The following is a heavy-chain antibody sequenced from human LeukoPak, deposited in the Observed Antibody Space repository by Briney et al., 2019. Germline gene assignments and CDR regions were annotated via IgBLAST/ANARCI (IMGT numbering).Heavy chain of an antibody. V-gene: IGHV1-2*02. CDR3: ARDPSLPARYPYFDY. D-gene: IGHD2-2*01. J-gene: IGHJ4*02. Sequence: ASVKVSCKASGYTFTGYYMHWVRQAPGQGLEWMGWINPNSGGTNYAQKFQGRVTMTRDTSISTAYMELSRLRSDDTAVYYCARDPSLPARYPYFDYWGQGTLVTVSS. CDR1: GYTFTGYY. CDR2: INPNSGGT.